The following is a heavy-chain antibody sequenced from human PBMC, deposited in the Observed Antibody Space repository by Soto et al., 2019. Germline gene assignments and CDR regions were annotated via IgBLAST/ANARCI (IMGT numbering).Heavy chain of an antibody. CDR1: GYTFTSYA. CDR2: INAGNGNT. V-gene: IGHV1-3*01. CDR3: ARDGRNGGYLDD. J-gene: IGHJ4*02. Sequence: ASVKVSCKASGYTFTSYAMHWVRQAPGQRLEWMGWINAGNGNTKYSQKFQGRVTMTTDTSTSTAYMELRSLRPDDTAVYYCARDGRNGGYLDDWGQGTVVTVSS. D-gene: IGHD2-8*01.